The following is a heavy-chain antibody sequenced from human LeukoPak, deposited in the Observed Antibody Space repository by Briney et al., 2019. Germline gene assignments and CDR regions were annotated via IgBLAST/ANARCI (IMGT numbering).Heavy chain of an antibody. D-gene: IGHD3-22*01. V-gene: IGHV4-61*01. CDR3: ARDNYYYDSSGYLFQNWFDP. CDR1: GGSISSGSYY. J-gene: IGHJ5*02. Sequence: SETLSLTCTVSGGSISSGSYYWSWIRQPPGKGLEWIGYIYYSGSTNYNPSLKSRVTTSVDTSKNQFSLKLSSVTAADTAVYYCARDNYYYDSSGYLFQNWFDPWGQGTLVTVSS. CDR2: IYYSGST.